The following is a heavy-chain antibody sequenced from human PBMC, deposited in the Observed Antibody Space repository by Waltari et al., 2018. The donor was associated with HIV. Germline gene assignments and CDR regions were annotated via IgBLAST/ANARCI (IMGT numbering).Heavy chain of an antibody. CDR3: ARDTSSPRTGTSYYYYYSMDV. D-gene: IGHD1-7*01. J-gene: IGHJ6*02. Sequence: QWGAGLLKPSETMSLTCAVYGGSFSGYYWNWIRQPPGQGLEWIGEINHRGSTNYNPSLKSRVTISVDTSKNQFSLKLTSVTAADTAVYYCARDTSSPRTGTSYYYYYSMDVWGQGTTVTVSS. CDR1: GGSFSGYY. CDR2: INHRGST. V-gene: IGHV4-34*02.